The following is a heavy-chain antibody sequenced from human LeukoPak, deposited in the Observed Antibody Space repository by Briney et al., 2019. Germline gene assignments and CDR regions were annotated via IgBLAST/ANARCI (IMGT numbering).Heavy chain of an antibody. D-gene: IGHD3-10*01. V-gene: IGHV4-39*01. Sequence: SETLSLTCTVSGGSINTNNYYWGWIRQPPGKGLEWIGSLHYTGTTYYNPSLKSRLTISVDTSKNQFSLKLSSVTAADTAEYYCARRNYYGSGSYYPWGQGTLVTVSS. CDR3: ARRNYYGSGSYYP. J-gene: IGHJ5*02. CDR2: LHYTGTT. CDR1: GGSINTNNYY.